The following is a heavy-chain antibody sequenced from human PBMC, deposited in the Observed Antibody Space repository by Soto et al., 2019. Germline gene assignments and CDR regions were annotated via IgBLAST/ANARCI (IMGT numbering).Heavy chain of an antibody. D-gene: IGHD2-2*01. CDR2: VSSDGNHA. J-gene: IGHJ4*02. Sequence: VGSLRLSCVGSGFTFSSDALHWVRQAPGKGLEWVAVVSSDGNHAYYPDHVKGRFTISRDNSQSTVYLQMKSLKPEDTATYYCARGSAYSTASTHFDHWGQGTLVTVSS. V-gene: IGHV3-30*04. CDR3: ARGSAYSTASTHFDH. CDR1: GFTFSSDA.